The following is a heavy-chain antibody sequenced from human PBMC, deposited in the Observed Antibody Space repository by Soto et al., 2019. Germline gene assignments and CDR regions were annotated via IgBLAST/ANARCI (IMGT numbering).Heavy chain of an antibody. CDR3: ARVSANYYDSSGYYSAIYYFDY. CDR2: IIPIFGTA. J-gene: IGHJ4*02. Sequence: SVKVSCKASGYTFSSYAISWVRQAPGQGLEWMGGIIPIFGTANYAQKFQGRVTITADKSTSTAYMELSSLRSEDTAVYYCARVSANYYDSSGYYSAIYYFDYWGQGTLVNVSS. V-gene: IGHV1-69*06. D-gene: IGHD3-22*01. CDR1: GYTFSSYA.